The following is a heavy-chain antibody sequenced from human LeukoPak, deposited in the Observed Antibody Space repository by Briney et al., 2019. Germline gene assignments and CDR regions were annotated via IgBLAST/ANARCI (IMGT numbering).Heavy chain of an antibody. V-gene: IGHV4-59*01. J-gene: IGHJ6*02. D-gene: IGHD4-17*01. CDR3: AREDPQTTVPEGMDV. Sequence: PSETLSLTCSVSGGSISTYYWSWIRQLPGKGLEWIGYIYYTGTTNYNPSLRSRVTIPVDTSRNQFFLRLSSVTAADTAVYYCAREDPQTTVPEGMDVWGHGTTVIVSS. CDR1: GGSISTYY. CDR2: IYYTGTT.